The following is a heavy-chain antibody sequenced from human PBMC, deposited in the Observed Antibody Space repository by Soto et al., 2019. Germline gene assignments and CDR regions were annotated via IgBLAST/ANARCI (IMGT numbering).Heavy chain of an antibody. J-gene: IGHJ4*02. V-gene: IGHV4-39*07. D-gene: IGHD2-15*01. CDR3: ARGYCTGGTCYRFNFDN. CDR1: GGSISSSSYY. Sequence: SETLSLTCTVSGGSISSSSYYWGWIRQPPGKGLEWIGSIYYSGSTNYNPSLKSRVTISVDTSKNQFSLKLSSVTAADTAVYYCARGYCTGGTCYRFNFDNWGQGTLVTVSS. CDR2: IYYSGST.